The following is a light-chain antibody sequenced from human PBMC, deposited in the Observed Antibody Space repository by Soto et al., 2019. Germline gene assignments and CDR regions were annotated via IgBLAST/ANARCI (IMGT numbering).Light chain of an antibody. J-gene: IGLJ1*01. CDR2: EGS. Sequence: QSALTQPASVSGSPGQSITISCTGTSSDVGSHNLVSWYQQHPDRAPKLMIYEGSKRPSGVSNRFSGSKSDNTASLTISGLQAEDEADYFCCSYAGSSTYIFGSGTKLTVL. CDR1: SSDVGSHNL. V-gene: IGLV2-23*01. CDR3: CSYAGSSTYI.